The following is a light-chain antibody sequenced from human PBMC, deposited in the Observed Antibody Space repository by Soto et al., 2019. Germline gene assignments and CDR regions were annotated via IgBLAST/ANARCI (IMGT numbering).Light chain of an antibody. CDR3: VAWDDSLNGVI. J-gene: IGLJ2*01. CDR2: INN. CDR1: SSNIGSNS. Sequence: QSVLTQPPSASGTPGQRVTISCSGSSSNIGSNSVNWYQQFPGTAPKLLIYINNQRPSGVPDRFSGSKSGTSASLAISGLQSEDEADYYCVAWDDSLNGVIFGGGTKLTVL. V-gene: IGLV1-44*01.